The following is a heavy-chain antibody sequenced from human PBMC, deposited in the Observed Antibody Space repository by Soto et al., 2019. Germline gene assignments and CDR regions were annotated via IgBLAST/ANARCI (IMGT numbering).Heavy chain of an antibody. V-gene: IGHV3-23*01. CDR3: ARRGVVVVVAAIPYGMDV. D-gene: IGHD2-15*01. Sequence: GGSLRLSCAASGFTFSSYAMSWVRQAPGKGLEWVSAISGSGGSTYYADSVKGRFTISRDNSKNTLYLQMNSLRAEDTAVYYCARRGVVVVVAAIPYGMDVWGQGTTVTVSS. J-gene: IGHJ6*02. CDR2: ISGSGGST. CDR1: GFTFSSYA.